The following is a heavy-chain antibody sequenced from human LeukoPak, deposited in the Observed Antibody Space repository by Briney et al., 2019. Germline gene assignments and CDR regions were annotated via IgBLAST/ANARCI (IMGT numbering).Heavy chain of an antibody. CDR1: GFTFSSSA. J-gene: IGHJ4*02. CDR2: ISYDGNNK. Sequence: GGSLRLSCAASGFTFSSSALHWVRQAPGKGLEWVTLISYDGNNKYYADSVKGRFTISRDNSKNSLYLQMNSLRADDTAVYYCARERFHGSGAPKYDCWGQGTLVTVSS. D-gene: IGHD3-10*01. V-gene: IGHV3-30*07. CDR3: ARERFHGSGAPKYDC.